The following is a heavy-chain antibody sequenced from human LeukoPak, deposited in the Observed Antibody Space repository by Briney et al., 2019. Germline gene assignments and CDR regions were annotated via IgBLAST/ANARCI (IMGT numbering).Heavy chain of an antibody. CDR1: GGSITNTNYY. V-gene: IGHV4-39*07. J-gene: IGHJ4*02. CDR2: VYHSGVT. D-gene: IGHD4-11*01. Sequence: SETLSLTCTVSGGSITNTNYYWAWIRQPPGEGLEWIGSVYHSGVTYYTPSLKIRVSISVDTSNNQFSLKVTSVTAADTAVYYCAREWQYQFDYWGQGSLVTVSS. CDR3: AREWQYQFDY.